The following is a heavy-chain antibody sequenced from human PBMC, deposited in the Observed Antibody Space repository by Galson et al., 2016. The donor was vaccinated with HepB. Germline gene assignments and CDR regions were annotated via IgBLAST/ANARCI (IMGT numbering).Heavy chain of an antibody. CDR2: IYVNGTT. CDR1: GDSISSGLYY. V-gene: IGHV4-61*10. D-gene: IGHD3-22*01. CDR3: ARGYDSSGYYYGSDAFDL. J-gene: IGHJ3*01. Sequence: SETLSLTCTVSGDSISSGLYYWSWIRQPAGKGLEWIGRIYVNGTTNYNPSLKSRVTLSGDTSKNQFSLKLRSVTTAATAVYYCARGYDSSGYYYGSDAFDLWGLGAMVTVSS.